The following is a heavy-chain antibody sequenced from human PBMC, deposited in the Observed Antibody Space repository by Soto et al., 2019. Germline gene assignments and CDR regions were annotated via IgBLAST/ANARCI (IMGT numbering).Heavy chain of an antibody. D-gene: IGHD6-6*01. CDR1: GGTFSSYA. V-gene: IGHV1-69*01. Sequence: QVQLVQSGAEVKKPGSSVKVSCKASGGTFSSYAISWVRQAPGQGLEWMGGIIPIFGTANYAQKFQGRVTITADESTSTAYMELSSLRSEDTAVYYCAGQGRQLGAYYYYGMDVWGQGTTVTVS. CDR2: IIPIFGTA. CDR3: AGQGRQLGAYYYYGMDV. J-gene: IGHJ6*02.